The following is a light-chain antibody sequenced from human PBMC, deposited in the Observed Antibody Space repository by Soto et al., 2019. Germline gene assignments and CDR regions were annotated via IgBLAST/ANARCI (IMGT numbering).Light chain of an antibody. CDR2: DAS. V-gene: IGKV3-11*01. Sequence: EIVLTQSPATLSLSPGERATLSCRARQSVSSLLAWYQQKPGQAPRLLIYDASNRATGIPARFSGSGSGTDFTLTISSLEPEDFAVYYCRQRSNWPGCTFGQGTKLEIK. CDR1: QSVSSL. CDR3: RQRSNWPGCT. J-gene: IGKJ2*02.